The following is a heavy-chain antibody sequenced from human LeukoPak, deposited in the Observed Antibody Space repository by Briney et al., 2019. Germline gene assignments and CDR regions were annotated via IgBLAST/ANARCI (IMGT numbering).Heavy chain of an antibody. D-gene: IGHD4-17*01. CDR2: IRSDGSDK. V-gene: IGHV3-33*01. Sequence: GRSLRLSCAASGFPFSSYVMHWVRQAPGKGLEWVAIIRSDGSDKYYADSVKGRFTIPRDNSKNALYLQLNSLRAEDTAVYYCARSYGDATFDYWGQGTLVTVSS. J-gene: IGHJ4*02. CDR3: ARSYGDATFDY. CDR1: GFPFSSYV.